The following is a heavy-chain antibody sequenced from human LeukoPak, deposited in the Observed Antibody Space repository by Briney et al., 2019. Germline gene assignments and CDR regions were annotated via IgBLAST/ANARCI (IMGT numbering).Heavy chain of an antibody. J-gene: IGHJ4*02. CDR2: IYYSGST. D-gene: IGHD6-13*01. CDR1: GGSISSGSYY. CDR3: ARGGCSSSWYYFDY. V-gene: IGHV4-39*01. Sequence: PSETLSLTCTVSGGSISSGSYYWGWIRQPPGKGLEWIGSIYYSGSTYYNPSLKSRVTISVDTSKNQFSLKLSSVTAADTAVYYCARGGCSSSWYYFDYWGQGTLVTVSS.